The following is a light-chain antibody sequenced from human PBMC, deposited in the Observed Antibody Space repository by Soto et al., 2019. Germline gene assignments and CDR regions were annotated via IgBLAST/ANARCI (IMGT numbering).Light chain of an antibody. CDR1: SSDVGGYNY. Sequence: QSVLTQPASVSGSPGQSIPISCTATSSDVGGYNYVSWYQQHPGKAPKLMIYEVSNRPSGVSNRFSGSKSGNTASLTISGLQAEDEADYYCSSYTSSSTYVFGTGTKVTVL. J-gene: IGLJ1*01. V-gene: IGLV2-14*01. CDR2: EVS. CDR3: SSYTSSSTYV.